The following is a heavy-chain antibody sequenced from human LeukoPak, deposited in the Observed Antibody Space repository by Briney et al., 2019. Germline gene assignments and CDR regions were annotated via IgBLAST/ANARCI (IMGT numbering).Heavy chain of an antibody. CDR3: ATGHYYDSSGYYPLPDAFDI. CDR2: MNSDGSST. V-gene: IGHV3-74*01. CDR1: GFSFSRYW. J-gene: IGHJ3*02. D-gene: IGHD3-22*01. Sequence: PGGSLRLSCAASGFSFSRYWMHCVRQAPGKGLVWVSRMNSDGSSTNYADSVKGRFTISRDNAKNILYLQMNSLRAEDTAVYHCATGHYYDSSGYYPLPDAFDIWGQGTMVTVSS.